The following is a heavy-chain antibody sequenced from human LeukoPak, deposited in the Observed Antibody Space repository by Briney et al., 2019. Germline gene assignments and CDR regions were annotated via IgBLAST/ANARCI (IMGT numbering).Heavy chain of an antibody. CDR3: ARDLGSPQTGAQYFQN. D-gene: IGHD1-1*01. V-gene: IGHV3-66*01. CDR2: LYSGGSI. CDR1: GFSVSTNY. J-gene: IGHJ1*01. Sequence: GGSLRLSCAAAGFSVSTNYMSWVRQAPGKGLEWVSALYSGGSIWHADSVKGRFTISGDNSRNTLYLQMNSLRAEDTAVYFCARDLGSPQTGAQYFQNWGQGTLFTVSS.